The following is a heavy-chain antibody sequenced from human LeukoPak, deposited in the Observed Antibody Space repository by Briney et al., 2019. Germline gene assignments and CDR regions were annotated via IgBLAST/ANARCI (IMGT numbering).Heavy chain of an antibody. Sequence: SGGSLRLSCAASGFTFSSYGMHWVRQAPGKGLEWVAVIWYDGSNKYYADSVKGRFTISRDNSKNTLYLQMNSLRAEDTAVYYCTRHLSSPFAGTGIHFDYWGQGTLVTVSS. CDR2: IWYDGSNK. J-gene: IGHJ4*02. CDR3: TRHLSSPFAGTGIHFDY. CDR1: GFTFSSYG. D-gene: IGHD3-10*01. V-gene: IGHV3-33*01.